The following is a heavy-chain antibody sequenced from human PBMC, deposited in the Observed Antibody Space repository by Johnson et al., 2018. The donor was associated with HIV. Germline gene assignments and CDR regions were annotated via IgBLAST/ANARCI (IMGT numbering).Heavy chain of an antibody. CDR3: ARPQVAAAVRVVGNGEAGNDAFDI. CDR2: INSDGSST. J-gene: IGHJ3*02. D-gene: IGHD6-13*01. Sequence: VQLVESGGGLVQPGGSLRLSCAASGFTFSSYWMHWVRQAPGKGLVWVSRINSDGSSTSYADTVTGRFTISRDNAKNTLYLQMNSLRAEDTAVNYCARPQVAAAVRVVGNGEAGNDAFDIWGQGTMVTVSS. V-gene: IGHV3-74*01. CDR1: GFTFSSYW.